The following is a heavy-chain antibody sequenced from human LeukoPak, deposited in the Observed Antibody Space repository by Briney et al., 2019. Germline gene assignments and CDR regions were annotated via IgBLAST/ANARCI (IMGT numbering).Heavy chain of an antibody. CDR2: ISSSSTHL. J-gene: IGHJ4*02. CDR1: GFTFSSYS. V-gene: IGHV3-21*01. Sequence: GRSLRLSCAASGFTFSSYSMNWVRQAPGKGLEWVSSISSSSTHLYHADSVKGRFAISRDNAKNSLYLQMNSLRAEDTAVYYCARDLVVEGTAILGYWGQGTLVTVSS. D-gene: IGHD3-22*01. CDR3: ARDLVVEGTAILGY.